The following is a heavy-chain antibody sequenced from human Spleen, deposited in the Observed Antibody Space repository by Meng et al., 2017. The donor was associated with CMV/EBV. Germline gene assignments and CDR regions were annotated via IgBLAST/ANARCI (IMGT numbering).Heavy chain of an antibody. CDR2: IYHSGST. CDR1: GGSISSSNW. Sequence: VSGGSISSSNWWSWVRQPPGKGLEWIGEIYHSGSTNYNPSLKSRVTISVDKSKNQFSLKLSSVTAADTAVYYCARASGSTSSGWFDPWGQGTLVTVSS. J-gene: IGHJ5*02. CDR3: ARASGSTSSGWFDP. V-gene: IGHV4-4*02. D-gene: IGHD2-2*01.